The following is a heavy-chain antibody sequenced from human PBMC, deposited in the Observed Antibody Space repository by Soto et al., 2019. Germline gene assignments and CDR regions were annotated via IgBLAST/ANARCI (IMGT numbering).Heavy chain of an antibody. CDR3: ARDSDSSSWYRGAVWDY. CDR2: INPSGGST. CDR1: GYTFTTYY. V-gene: IGHV1-46*01. D-gene: IGHD6-13*01. Sequence: QVQLVQSGAEVKKPGASVKVSCKASGYTFTTYYIHWVRQAPGQGLEWMGIINPSGGSTSYAQNFQGRVTMTRDTSTSTVYMELSSLRSEDTAVYYCARDSDSSSWYRGAVWDYWGQGTLVTVSS. J-gene: IGHJ4*02.